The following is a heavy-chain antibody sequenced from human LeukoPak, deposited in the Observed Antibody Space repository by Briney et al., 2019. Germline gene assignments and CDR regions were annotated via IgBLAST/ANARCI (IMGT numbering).Heavy chain of an antibody. V-gene: IGHV3-53*01. J-gene: IGHJ4*01. Sequence: PGGSLRLSCSASGFTISTNYMSWVRQAPGKGLEWVSVICSGDSTYYADSVKDRFTISRDDSKNTLFLQMNSLRAEDTAVYYCARGNYHYGWGSHPNYYFDYWGQGTLVTVSS. CDR2: ICSGDST. D-gene: IGHD3-10*01. CDR3: ARGNYHYGWGSHPNYYFDY. CDR1: GFTISTNY.